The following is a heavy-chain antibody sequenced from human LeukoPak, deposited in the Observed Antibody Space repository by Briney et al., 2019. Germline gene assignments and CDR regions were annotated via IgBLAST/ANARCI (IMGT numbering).Heavy chain of an antibody. CDR3: ARDMDTAMVARLYYYYYYMDV. CDR1: GYTFTSYG. D-gene: IGHD5-18*01. Sequence: GASVKVSCKASGYTFTSYGISWVRQAPGQGLEWMGWISAYNGNTNYAQKLQGRVTMTTDTSTSTAYMELRSLRSDDTAVCYCARDMDTAMVARLYYYYYYMDVWGKGTTVTVSS. J-gene: IGHJ6*03. V-gene: IGHV1-18*01. CDR2: ISAYNGNT.